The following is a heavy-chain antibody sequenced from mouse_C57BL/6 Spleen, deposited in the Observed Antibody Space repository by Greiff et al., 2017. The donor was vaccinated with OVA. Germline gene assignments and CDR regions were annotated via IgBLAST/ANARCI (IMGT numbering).Heavy chain of an antibody. J-gene: IGHJ4*01. CDR3: ARHSDYGSSYEDAMDY. D-gene: IGHD1-1*01. Sequence: DVHLVESGGDLVKPGGSLKLSCAASGFTFSSYGMSWVRQTPDKRLEWVATISSGGSYTYYPDSVKGRFTISRDNAKNTLYLQMSSLKSEDTAMYYCARHSDYGSSYEDAMDYWGQGTSVTVSS. CDR1: GFTFSSYG. CDR2: ISSGGSYT. V-gene: IGHV5-6*01.